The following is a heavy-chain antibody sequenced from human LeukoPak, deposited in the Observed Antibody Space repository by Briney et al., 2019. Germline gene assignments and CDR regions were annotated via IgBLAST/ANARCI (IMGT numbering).Heavy chain of an antibody. J-gene: IGHJ1*01. CDR3: ARDTGVVVGYFQH. D-gene: IGHD2-15*01. CDR2: IYYSGST. Sequence: PSETLSLTCTVSGGSISTYYWSWIRQPPGKGLEWIGYIYYSGSTSYNPSLKNRITISVDTFKNQFSLKLSSVTAADAAVYYCARDTGVVVGYFQHWGQGTLVTVSS. V-gene: IGHV4-59*01. CDR1: GGSISTYY.